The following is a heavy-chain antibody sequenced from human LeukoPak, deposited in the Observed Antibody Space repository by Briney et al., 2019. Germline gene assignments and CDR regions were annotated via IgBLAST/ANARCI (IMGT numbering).Heavy chain of an antibody. J-gene: IGHJ1*01. Sequence: ASVKVSCKVSGYTLTELSMHWVRQAPGKGLEWMGGFNPEDGETIYAQKFQGRVTMTEDTSTDTAYMELSSLRSEDTAVYYCATGQWLVREYFQHWGQGTLVTDSS. CDR1: GYTLTELS. CDR2: FNPEDGET. D-gene: IGHD6-19*01. CDR3: ATGQWLVREYFQH. V-gene: IGHV1-24*01.